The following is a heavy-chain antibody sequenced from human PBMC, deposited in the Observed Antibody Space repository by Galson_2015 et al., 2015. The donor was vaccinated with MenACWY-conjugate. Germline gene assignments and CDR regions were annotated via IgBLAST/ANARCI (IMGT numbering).Heavy chain of an antibody. D-gene: IGHD4-11*01. Sequence: SLRLSCAASGFTFTTYSMNWVRQAPGKGLEWVSYISSSGGTIFYADSVKGRFTISRDNAKSSLYLQMNSLGADDTAVYYCARDSPYSTTWVNWFDPWGQGTLVTVSS. CDR2: ISSSGGTI. V-gene: IGHV3-48*04. CDR1: GFTFTTYS. CDR3: ARDSPYSTTWVNWFDP. J-gene: IGHJ5*02.